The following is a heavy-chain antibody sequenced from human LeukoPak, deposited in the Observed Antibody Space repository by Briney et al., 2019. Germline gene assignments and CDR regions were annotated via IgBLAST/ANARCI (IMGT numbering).Heavy chain of an antibody. J-gene: IGHJ6*03. CDR3: TRQIEKYQLPHLKPYHYMDV. V-gene: IGHV4-34*01. D-gene: IGHD2-2*01. Sequence: NASETLSLTCAVYGGSFSGYYWSWIRQPPGKGLEWIGEINHSGSTNYNPSLKSRVTISVDTSKNQFSLKLSSVTAADTAVYYCTRQIEKYQLPHLKPYHYMDVWGKGTTVTVSS. CDR2: INHSGST. CDR1: GGSFSGYY.